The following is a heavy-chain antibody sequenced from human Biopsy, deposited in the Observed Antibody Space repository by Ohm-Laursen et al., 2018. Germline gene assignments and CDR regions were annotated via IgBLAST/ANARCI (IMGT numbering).Heavy chain of an antibody. CDR2: IYPGGST. V-gene: IGHV4-4*07. Sequence: TLSLTCGVSGGDMNNYYWSWIRQPAGKGLEWIGRIYPGGSTNYNPSLKSRVTMSVDTSKKQLPLRLRSVTAADTAMYYCASVVLGPTNDAFDLWGQGTMVVVSS. D-gene: IGHD3-22*01. CDR1: GGDMNNYY. CDR3: ASVVLGPTNDAFDL. J-gene: IGHJ3*01.